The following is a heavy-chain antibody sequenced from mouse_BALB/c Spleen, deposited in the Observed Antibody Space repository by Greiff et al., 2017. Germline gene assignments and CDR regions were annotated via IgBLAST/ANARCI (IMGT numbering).Heavy chain of an antibody. V-gene: IGHV1S81*02. CDR2: INPSNGRT. J-gene: IGHJ4*01. D-gene: IGHD2-12*01. CDR3: AISYDAHYYAMDY. Sequence: VQLQQPGAELVKPGASVKLSCKASGYTFTSYWMHWVKQRPGQGLEWIGEINPSNGRTNYNEKFKSKATLTVDKSSSTAYMQLSSLTSEDSAVYYCAISYDAHYYAMDYWGQGTSVTVSS. CDR1: GYTFTSYW.